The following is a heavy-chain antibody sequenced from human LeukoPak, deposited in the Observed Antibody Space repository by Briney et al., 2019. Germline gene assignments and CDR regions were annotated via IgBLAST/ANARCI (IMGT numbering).Heavy chain of an antibody. V-gene: IGHV5-51*01. J-gene: IGHJ4*02. D-gene: IGHD6-13*01. CDR1: EYIFTNCW. Sequence: GESLKISCKASEYIFTNCWIGWVRQMPGKGLEWMGIIYLGDSDTRYSPSFQGQVTISADKSISTAYLQWSSLKASDTAMYYCARQMRKGSSSWYDFDYWGQGTLVTVSS. CDR2: IYLGDSDT. CDR3: ARQMRKGSSSWYDFDY.